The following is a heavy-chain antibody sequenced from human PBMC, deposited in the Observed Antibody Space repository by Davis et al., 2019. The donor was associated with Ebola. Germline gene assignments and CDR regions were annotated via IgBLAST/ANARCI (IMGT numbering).Heavy chain of an antibody. CDR2: IDPSDSYT. CDR1: GYSFITYW. D-gene: IGHD5-24*01. CDR3: ARGTDGYNPGGYFDS. Sequence: GESLKISCKISGYSFITYWIGWVRHMPGKGLEWMGRIDPSDSYTNYSPSFRGQVTISADKSIKTAFLQWNSLKASDTAMYYCARGTDGYNPGGYFDSWGQGTLVTVSS. V-gene: IGHV5-10-1*04. J-gene: IGHJ4*02.